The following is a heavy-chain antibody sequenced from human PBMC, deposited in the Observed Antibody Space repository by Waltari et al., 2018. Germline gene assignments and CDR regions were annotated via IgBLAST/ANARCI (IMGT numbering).Heavy chain of an antibody. CDR1: GFIFRTYE. CDR2: VSVSGKTM. J-gene: IGHJ1*01. CDR3: ARAYSGSYYRYFEY. D-gene: IGHD1-26*01. Sequence: EVQLVESGGGLVQPGGSLRLSCAASGFIFRTYEMNWVRQTPGKGLEWVSYVSVSGKTMYNVDSVKGRFTITRDNAKNSLHLQMNSLRAEDTAVYYCARAYSGSYYRYFEYWGQGALVTVSS. V-gene: IGHV3-48*03.